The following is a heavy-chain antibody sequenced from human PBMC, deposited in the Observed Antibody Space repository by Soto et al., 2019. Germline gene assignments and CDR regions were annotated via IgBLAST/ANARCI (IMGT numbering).Heavy chain of an antibody. CDR2: IWYDGSNK. J-gene: IGHJ3*02. Sequence: HPGGSLRLSCAASGFTFSSYGMHWVRQAPGKGLDWVAVIWYDGSNKYYADSVKGRFTISRDNSKNTLYLQMNSLRVEDTAVYYCARAQYTGSYFDACDIWGQGTMVTVSS. CDR1: GFTFSSYG. V-gene: IGHV3-33*03. CDR3: ARAQYTGSYFDACDI. D-gene: IGHD1-26*01.